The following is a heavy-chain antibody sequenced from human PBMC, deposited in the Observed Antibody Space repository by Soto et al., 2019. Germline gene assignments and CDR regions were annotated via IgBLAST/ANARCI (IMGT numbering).Heavy chain of an antibody. J-gene: IGHJ3*02. CDR3: ARVRPYYYDSSGYAFDI. V-gene: IGHV1-69*13. CDR2: IIPIFGTA. Sequence: SVKVSCKASGGTFSSYAISWVRQAPGQGLEWMGGIIPIFGTASYAQKFQGRVTITADESTSTAYMELSSLRSEDTAVYYCARVRPYYYDSSGYAFDIWGQGTMVTVSS. D-gene: IGHD3-22*01. CDR1: GGTFSSYA.